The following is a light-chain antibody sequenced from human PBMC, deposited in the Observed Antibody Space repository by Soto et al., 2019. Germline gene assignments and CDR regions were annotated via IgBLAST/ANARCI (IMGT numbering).Light chain of an antibody. CDR1: SSDIGSDT. CDR3: ASWDDRLHGWV. J-gene: IGLJ3*02. CDR2: SYN. V-gene: IGLV1-44*01. Sequence: QSVLTQPPSASGTPGQRVTISCSRSSSDIGSDTINWYQQFPGAAPKFLISSYNKRPSGVPDRFSGSRSGTSASLAIGGLQPEDEADYYCASWDDRLHGWVFGGGTKLTVL.